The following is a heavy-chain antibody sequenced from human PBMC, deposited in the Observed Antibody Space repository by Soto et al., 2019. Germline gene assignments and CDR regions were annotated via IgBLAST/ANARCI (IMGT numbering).Heavy chain of an antibody. CDR3: AMERSELPEY. D-gene: IGHD1-7*01. CDR2: IIPILGIA. Sequence: QVQLVQSGAEVKKPGSSVKVSCKASGGTFSSYTISWVRQAPGQGLEWMGRIIPILGIANYAQKFQGRVTMTEDKSTSTDYMELSSLRSEDRAVYYCAMERSELPEYWGQGTLVTVSS. V-gene: IGHV1-69*02. CDR1: GGTFSSYT. J-gene: IGHJ4*02.